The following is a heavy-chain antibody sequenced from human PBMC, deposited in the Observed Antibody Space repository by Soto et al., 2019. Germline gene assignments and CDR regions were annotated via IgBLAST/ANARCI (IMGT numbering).Heavy chain of an antibody. CDR3: ARDVSGFEYFDF. CDR2: ISFNGINT. Sequence: QVQLVESGGGVVQPGRSLRLSCAGSGFTFSDYAMHWVRQAPGRGPEWLALISFNGINTYYADSVKGRFTISRDNSKNTLFLQMNTLRAEDKAVYYCARDVSGFEYFDFWGQGTLVTVSS. V-gene: IGHV3-30-3*01. D-gene: IGHD3-9*01. CDR1: GFTFSDYA. J-gene: IGHJ4*02.